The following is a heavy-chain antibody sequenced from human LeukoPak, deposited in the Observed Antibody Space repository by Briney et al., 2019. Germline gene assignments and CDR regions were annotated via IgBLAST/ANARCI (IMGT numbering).Heavy chain of an antibody. CDR3: ARRSSGRNEAPFDY. J-gene: IGHJ4*02. CDR1: GFTVRTNY. V-gene: IGHV3-53*01. CDR2: IYSGGST. D-gene: IGHD1-26*01. Sequence: GGSLRLSCAASGFTVRTNYMSWVRQAPGKGLEWVSIIYSGGSTYYADSVKGRFTISRDNSKNTLNLQMNRLRAEDTAVYYCARRSSGRNEAPFDYWGQGTLVTVSS.